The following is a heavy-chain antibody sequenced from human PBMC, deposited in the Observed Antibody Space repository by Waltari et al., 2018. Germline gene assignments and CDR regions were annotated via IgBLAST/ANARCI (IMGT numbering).Heavy chain of an antibody. J-gene: IGHJ4*02. V-gene: IGHV5-51*01. Sequence: EVQVVQSGAEVKKPGESLKIPWEGSGYSVTTTWIGWVRQMPGKGLEWMGIIYPGDSDTRYSPSFQGQVTISADKSINTAYLQWSTLKASDTAMYYCVVGSSFDYWGQGTLVTVSS. CDR1: GYSVTTTW. CDR2: IYPGDSDT. CDR3: VVGSSFDY. D-gene: IGHD3-10*01.